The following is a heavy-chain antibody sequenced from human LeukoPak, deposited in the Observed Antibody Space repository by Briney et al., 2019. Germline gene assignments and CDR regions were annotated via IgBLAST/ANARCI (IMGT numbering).Heavy chain of an antibody. D-gene: IGHD6-13*01. V-gene: IGHV4-34*01. J-gene: IGHJ6*03. CDR1: GGSFSGYY. Sequence: PSETLSLTCAVYGGSFSGYYWSWIRQPPGKGLEWIGEINHSGSTNYNPSLKSRVTISVDTSKNQLSLKLSSVTAADTAVYYCSSPGIAAAGTHMDVWGKGTTVTISS. CDR3: SSPGIAAAGTHMDV. CDR2: INHSGST.